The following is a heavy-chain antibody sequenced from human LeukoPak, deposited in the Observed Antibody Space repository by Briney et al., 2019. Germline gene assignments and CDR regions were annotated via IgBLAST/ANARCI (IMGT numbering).Heavy chain of an antibody. Sequence: GGSLRLSCAASGFTFSSYAMHWVRQAPGKGLEWVAVISYDGSNKYYADSVKDRFTISRDNSKNTLYLQMNSLRAEDTAVYYCARDRGYSYGPFDYWGQGTLVTVSS. CDR2: ISYDGSNK. V-gene: IGHV3-30*04. J-gene: IGHJ4*02. CDR1: GFTFSSYA. CDR3: ARDRGYSYGPFDY. D-gene: IGHD5-18*01.